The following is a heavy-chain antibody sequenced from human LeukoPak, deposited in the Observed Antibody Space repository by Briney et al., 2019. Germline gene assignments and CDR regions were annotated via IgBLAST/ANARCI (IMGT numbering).Heavy chain of an antibody. CDR2: ISYDGSNK. D-gene: IGHD2-15*01. Sequence: PGGSLRLSCAASGFTFSSYWMHWVRQAPGKGLEWVAVISYDGSNKYYADSVKGRFTISRDNFKNTLYVQMNSLRGEDTAVYYCAKNLAENYSYYYGLDVWGRGTTVTVSS. J-gene: IGHJ6*02. CDR3: AKNLAENYSYYYGLDV. V-gene: IGHV3-30*18. CDR1: GFTFSSYW.